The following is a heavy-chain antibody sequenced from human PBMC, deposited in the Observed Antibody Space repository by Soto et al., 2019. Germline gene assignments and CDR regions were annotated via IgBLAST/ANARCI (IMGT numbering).Heavy chain of an antibody. CDR3: ARGLWYSGNYYFDY. J-gene: IGHJ4*02. D-gene: IGHD1-26*01. V-gene: IGHV1-3*01. CDR1: GYTFTNYA. CDR2: INAGNGKT. Sequence: ASVKVSCKASGYTFTNYAIQWVRQAPGQRPEWMGWINAGNGKTKYSEKFQGRVTISRDTSASTAYMELSSLRSEDTAVYYCARGLWYSGNYYFDYWGQGTLVTVSS.